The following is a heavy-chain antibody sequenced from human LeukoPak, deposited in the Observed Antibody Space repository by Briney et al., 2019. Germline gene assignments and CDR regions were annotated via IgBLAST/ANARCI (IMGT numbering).Heavy chain of an antibody. V-gene: IGHV4-34*01. CDR2: INHSGST. Sequence: SETLSLTCAVYGGSLSGYYWSWIRQPPGKGLEWIGEINHSGSTNYNPSLKSRVTISVDTSKNQFSLKLSSVTAADTAVYYRAGGVGEDYYYYGMDVWGQGTTVTVSS. J-gene: IGHJ6*02. D-gene: IGHD3-10*01. CDR1: GGSLSGYY. CDR3: AGGVGEDYYYYGMDV.